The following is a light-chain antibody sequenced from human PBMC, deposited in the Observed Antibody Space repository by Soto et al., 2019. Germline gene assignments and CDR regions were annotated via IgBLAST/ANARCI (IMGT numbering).Light chain of an antibody. CDR2: EVN. J-gene: IGLJ1*01. CDR1: SSDVGGYNY. V-gene: IGLV2-8*01. CDR3: SSYAGSNHLV. Sequence: QSALTQPPSASGSPGQSVTISCTGTSSDVGGYNYVSWYQQHPGKAPKLMIYEVNKRPSGVPDRFAGSKSGSTASLTVSGLQAEDEADYYCSSYAGSNHLVFGVGTKVTVL.